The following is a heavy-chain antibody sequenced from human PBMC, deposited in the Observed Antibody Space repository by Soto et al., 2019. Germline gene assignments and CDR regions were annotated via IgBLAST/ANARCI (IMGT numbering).Heavy chain of an antibody. CDR3: AKDGVPGYGMDV. Sequence: QVQLVESGGGVVQPGRSLRLSCAASGFTFSDYGMHWVRQAPGKGLEWVAVISYDGSNKYYADSVKGRFTISRDNSKNTLYLQMNSLRAEDTAVYYCAKDGVPGYGMDVWGQGTTVTASS. CDR2: ISYDGSNK. V-gene: IGHV3-30*18. CDR1: GFTFSDYG. J-gene: IGHJ6*02. D-gene: IGHD2-2*01.